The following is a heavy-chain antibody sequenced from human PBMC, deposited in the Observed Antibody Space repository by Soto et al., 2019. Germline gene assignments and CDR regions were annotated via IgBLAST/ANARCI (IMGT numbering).Heavy chain of an antibody. CDR1: GFTFSSDV. J-gene: IGHJ4*02. CDR3: ANESSRGWVDY. Sequence: EVQLLESGGGLVQPGGSLRLSCAASGFTFSSDVISWVRQAPGKGLEWVSGISGSGGSTYYADSAKGPFTTSRDNSKDTLYLQITGLRAEDTAVHYCANESSRGWVDYWGQGTLVTVSS. D-gene: IGHD6-19*01. V-gene: IGHV3-23*01. CDR2: ISGSGGST.